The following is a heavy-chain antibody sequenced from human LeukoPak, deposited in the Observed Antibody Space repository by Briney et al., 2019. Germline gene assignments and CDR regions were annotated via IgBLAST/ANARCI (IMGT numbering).Heavy chain of an antibody. D-gene: IGHD2-2*03. CDR1: GGSISSSSYY. CDR2: ISYSGTT. Sequence: PSETLSLTCTVSGGSISSSSYYWGWIRQPPGKGLEWIGYISYSGTTSYNPSLKSRVTISVDTTNNQFTLKVNSVTAADTAVYFCARRFVNSDGYYYDDYWGQGTLVTVSS. V-gene: IGHV4-39*06. J-gene: IGHJ4*02. CDR3: ARRFVNSDGYYYDDY.